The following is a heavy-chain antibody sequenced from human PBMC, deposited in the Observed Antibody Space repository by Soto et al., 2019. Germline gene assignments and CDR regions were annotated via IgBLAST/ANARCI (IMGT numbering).Heavy chain of an antibody. CDR2: ISGRGDGT. Sequence: EVQLLESGGGLAQPGGSLRLSCAASGFTFNTYTMHWVRQTPGKGLEWVAAISGRGDGTYYAASVKGRFTVSRATYNLYLQLNSLRVEDTAVYYCAKSTHWGYDSSGSDYWGQGTLVTVSS. CDR3: AKSTHWGYDSSGSDY. J-gene: IGHJ4*02. D-gene: IGHD3-22*01. V-gene: IGHV3-23*01. CDR1: GFTFNTYT.